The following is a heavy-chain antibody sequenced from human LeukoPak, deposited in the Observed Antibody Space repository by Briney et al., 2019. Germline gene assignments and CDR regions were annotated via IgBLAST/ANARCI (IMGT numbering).Heavy chain of an antibody. CDR3: ARGRIVWSGGYSYYFDY. D-gene: IGHD1-26*01. CDR1: GGSFSGYY. CDR2: INHSGST. Sequence: SETLSLTCAVYGGSFSGYYWGWIRQPPGKGLEWIGEINHSGSTNYNPSLKSRVTISVDTSKNQFSLKLSSVTAADTAVYYCARGRIVWSGGYSYYFDYWGQGTLVTVSS. V-gene: IGHV4-34*01. J-gene: IGHJ4*02.